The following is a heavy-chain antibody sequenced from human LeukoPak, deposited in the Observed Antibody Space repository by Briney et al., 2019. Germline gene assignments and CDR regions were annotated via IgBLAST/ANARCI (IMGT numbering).Heavy chain of an antibody. J-gene: IGHJ6*02. CDR2: IYSGGST. Sequence: QPGGSLRLSCAASGFTVSSNYMSWVRQAPGKGLEWVSVIYSGGSTYYADSVKGRFTISRDNSKNTLYLQMNSLRAEDTAVYYCARDPVDTASRGDYYYGMDVWGQGTTVTVSS. D-gene: IGHD5-18*01. V-gene: IGHV3-66*01. CDR3: ARDPVDTASRGDYYYGMDV. CDR1: GFTVSSNY.